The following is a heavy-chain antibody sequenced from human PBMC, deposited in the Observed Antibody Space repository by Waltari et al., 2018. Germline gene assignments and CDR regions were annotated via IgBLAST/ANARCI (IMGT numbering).Heavy chain of an antibody. J-gene: IGHJ4*02. CDR1: GFTFSTYG. Sequence: QVQVVESGGGVVQPGRSLRLSCAASGFTFSTYGMPWVRQAPGKGLEWVAVIWYDGSNKYYADSVKGRFTISRDNSKKTLHLQMNSLRAEDTAVYYCARDGGASGSYDYWGQGTLVTVSS. CDR2: IWYDGSNK. D-gene: IGHD3-10*01. V-gene: IGHV3-33*01. CDR3: ARDGGASGSYDY.